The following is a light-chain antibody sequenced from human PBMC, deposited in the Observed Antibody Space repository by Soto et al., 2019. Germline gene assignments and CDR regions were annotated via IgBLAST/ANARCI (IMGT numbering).Light chain of an antibody. CDR2: GAS. V-gene: IGKV3D-15*01. J-gene: IGKJ5*01. CDR1: QSVSSSY. Sequence: EIVLTQSPGTLSLSPGERATLSCRASQSVSSSYLAWYQQKPGQAPRLLIYGASNRATGIPARFSGSGSGTEFTLTIRSLQSEDFAIYYCQQYNNWPPINCGQGTRREIK. CDR3: QQYNNWPPIN.